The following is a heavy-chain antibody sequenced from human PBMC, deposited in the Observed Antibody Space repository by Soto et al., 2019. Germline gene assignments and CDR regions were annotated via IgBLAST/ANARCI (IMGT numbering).Heavy chain of an antibody. V-gene: IGHV5-51*01. J-gene: IGHJ6*02. D-gene: IGHD2-2*01. CDR1: GYSFTSYW. CDR2: IYPGDSDT. CDR3: ARLFRYCSSTSCYEDYYYGMDV. Sequence: PGESLKISCKGSGYSFTSYWIGWVRQMPGKGLEWMGIIYPGDSDTRYSPSFQGHVTISADKSISTAYLQWSSLKASDTAMYYCARLFRYCSSTSCYEDYYYGMDVWGQGTTVTVSS.